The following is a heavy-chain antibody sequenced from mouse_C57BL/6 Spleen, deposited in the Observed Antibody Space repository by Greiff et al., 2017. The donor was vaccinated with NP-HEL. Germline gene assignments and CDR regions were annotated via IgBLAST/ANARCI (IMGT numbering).Heavy chain of an antibody. V-gene: IGHV5-16*01. CDR3: ARERLYYWYFDV. CDR1: GFTFSDYY. Sequence: EVMLVESEGGLVQPGSSMKLSCTASGFTFSDYYMAWVCQVPEKGLEWVANINYDGSSTYYLDSLKSRFIISRDNAKNILYLQMSSLKSEDTATYYCARERLYYWYFDVWGTGTTVTVSS. J-gene: IGHJ1*03. CDR2: INYDGSST. D-gene: IGHD2-3*01.